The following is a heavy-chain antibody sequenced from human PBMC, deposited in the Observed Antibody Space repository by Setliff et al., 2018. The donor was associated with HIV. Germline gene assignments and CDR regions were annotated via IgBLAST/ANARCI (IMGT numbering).Heavy chain of an antibody. CDR3: ASLGDEYYDSSGYPDAFDI. CDR1: GYTFTSYG. CDR2: ISAYNGNT. J-gene: IGHJ3*02. V-gene: IGHV1-18*01. Sequence: GASVKVSCKASGYTFTSYGISWVRQAPGQGLEWMGWISAYNGNTNYAQKLQGRVTMTTDTSTSTAYMELRSLRSDDTAVYYCASLGDEYYDSSGYPDAFDIWGQGTMVT. D-gene: IGHD3-22*01.